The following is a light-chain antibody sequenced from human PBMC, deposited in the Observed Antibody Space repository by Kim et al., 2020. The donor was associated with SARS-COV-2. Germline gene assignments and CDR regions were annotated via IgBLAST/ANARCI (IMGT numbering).Light chain of an antibody. Sequence: SSELTQDPAVSVALGQTVRITCLGDSLRSYYASWYQQKPGQAPVVVFYGKNTRPSGIPDRFSGSSSGNTASLTITGAQAEDEDDYYCNTRDNSGDRVVFG. CDR2: GKN. CDR1: SLRSYY. V-gene: IGLV3-19*01. J-gene: IGLJ2*01. CDR3: NTRDNSGDRVV.